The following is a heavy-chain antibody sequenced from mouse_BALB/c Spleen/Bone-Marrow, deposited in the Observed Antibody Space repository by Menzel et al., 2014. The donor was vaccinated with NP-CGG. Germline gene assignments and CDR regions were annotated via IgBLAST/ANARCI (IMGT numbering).Heavy chain of an antibody. J-gene: IGHJ2*01. D-gene: IGHD2-2*01. CDR3: ASYVYGYYFDY. CDR2: IDPANGNT. V-gene: IGHV14-3*02. CDR1: GFNIQDTY. Sequence: AQLKQSGAELVKPGASVKLSCTASGFNIQDTYMHWVKQRPEQGLEWIGRIDPANGNTKYDPKFQGKATITADTSSNPAYLQLRSLTSEDTAVYCCASYVYGYYFDYWGQDTTLTVSS.